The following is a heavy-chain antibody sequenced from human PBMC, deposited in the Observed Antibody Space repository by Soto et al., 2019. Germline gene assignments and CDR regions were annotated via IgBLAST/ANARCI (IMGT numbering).Heavy chain of an antibody. D-gene: IGHD1-1*01. J-gene: IGHJ4*02. V-gene: IGHV4-31*03. CDR3: ARWPQLEPRFDY. Sequence: QVQLQESGPGLVKPSQTLSLTCTVSGGSISSGGYYWSWIRQHPGKGLEWIGYIYYSGSTYYNPSPQSRVTIPVDTSKNQFSLKLSSVTAADTAVYYCARWPQLEPRFDYWGQGTLVTVSS. CDR1: GGSISSGGYY. CDR2: IYYSGST.